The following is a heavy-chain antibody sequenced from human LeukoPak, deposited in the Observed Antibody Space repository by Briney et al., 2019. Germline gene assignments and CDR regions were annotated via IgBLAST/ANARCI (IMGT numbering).Heavy chain of an antibody. V-gene: IGHV1-18*01. CDR1: GYSFTSYG. CDR3: ARSMGGWRERGFDY. J-gene: IGHJ4*02. CDR2: ISAYNGNT. D-gene: IGHD6-19*01. Sequence: GASVKVSCKASGYSFTSYGISWVRQAPGQGLEWVGWISAYNGNTNYAQKLQGRVTMTTDTYTSTAYMELRSLRSDDTAVYYCARSMGGWRERGFDYWGQGTLVTVSS.